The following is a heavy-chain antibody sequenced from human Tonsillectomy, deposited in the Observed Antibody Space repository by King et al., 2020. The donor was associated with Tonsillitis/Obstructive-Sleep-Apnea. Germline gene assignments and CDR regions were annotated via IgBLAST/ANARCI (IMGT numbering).Heavy chain of an antibody. D-gene: IGHD4-11*01. CDR1: GFTFSSYA. CDR3: ARGRNGAFDI. Sequence: VQLVESGGGVVQPGRSLRLSCAASGFTFSSYAMHWVRQAPGKGLEWVAVISYDGSNKYDADSVKGRFTISRDNSKNTLYLQMNSLRAEDTAVYYCARGRNGAFDIWGQGTMVTVSA. CDR2: ISYDGSNK. J-gene: IGHJ3*02. V-gene: IGHV3-30*04.